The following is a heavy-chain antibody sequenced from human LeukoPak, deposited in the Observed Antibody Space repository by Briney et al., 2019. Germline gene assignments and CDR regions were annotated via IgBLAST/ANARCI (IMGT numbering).Heavy chain of an antibody. V-gene: IGHV4-30-4*07. CDR2: IYYSGST. D-gene: IGHD3-16*01. CDR1: GGSISSGGYS. CDR3: ARLWAFGTEDY. J-gene: IGHJ4*02. Sequence: KTSQTLSLTCAVSGGSISSGGYSWSWIRQPPGKGLEWIGYIYYSGSTYHNPSLKSRVTISVDTSKNQFSLKLSSVTAADTAVYYCARLWAFGTEDYWGQGTLVTVSS.